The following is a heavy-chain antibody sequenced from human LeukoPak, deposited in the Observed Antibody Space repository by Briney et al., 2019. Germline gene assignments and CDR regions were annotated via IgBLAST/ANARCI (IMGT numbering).Heavy chain of an antibody. J-gene: IGHJ5*02. D-gene: IGHD6-13*01. Sequence: SWVRQPPGKGLEWIGEINHSGSTNYNPSLKSRVTISVDTSKDQSSLKLNSVTAADTAVYYCARQNWQLVRLSYSWFDPWGQGTLVIVSS. CDR3: ARQNWQLVRLSYSWFDP. CDR2: INHSGST. V-gene: IGHV4-34*01.